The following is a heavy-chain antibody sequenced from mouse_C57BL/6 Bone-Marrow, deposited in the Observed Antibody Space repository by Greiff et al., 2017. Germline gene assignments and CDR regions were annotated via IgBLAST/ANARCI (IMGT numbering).Heavy chain of an antibody. Sequence: EVQLQQPGAELVKPGASVKMSCKASGYSFTDYNMNWVKQSNGKSLEWIGVINPNYGTTSYNQKFKGKATLTVDQSASTAYMQLNSLTSEDSAVYYGARGYDYDYAMDYWGQGTSVTVSS. V-gene: IGHV1-39*01. CDR3: ARGYDYDYAMDY. CDR1: GYSFTDYN. CDR2: INPNYGTT. J-gene: IGHJ4*01. D-gene: IGHD2-4*01.